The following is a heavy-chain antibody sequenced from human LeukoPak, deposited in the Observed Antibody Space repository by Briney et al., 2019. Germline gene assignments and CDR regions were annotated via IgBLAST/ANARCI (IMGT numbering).Heavy chain of an antibody. V-gene: IGHV3-21*01. Sequence: GGSLRLSCAASGFTFSSYNMNWVRQAPGKGLEWVSSISSSSSYIYYADSVKGRFTISRDNAKNSLYLQMNSLRVEDTAVYYCTRDFGRSSYYFDFWGQGTLVTVSS. CDR1: GFTFSSYN. CDR2: ISSSSSYI. D-gene: IGHD3-3*01. CDR3: TRDFGRSSYYFDF. J-gene: IGHJ4*02.